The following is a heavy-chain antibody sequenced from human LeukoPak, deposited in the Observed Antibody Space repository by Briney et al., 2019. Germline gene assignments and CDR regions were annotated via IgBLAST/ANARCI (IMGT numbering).Heavy chain of an antibody. Sequence: SETLSLTCAVSGGSISSGGYSWSWIRQPPGKGLEWIGYIYHSGSTYYNPSLKSRVTISVDRSKNQFSLTLSSVTAADTAVYYCARAAGSSWWGYYYGMDVWGQGTTVTVSS. D-gene: IGHD6-13*01. CDR1: GGSISSGGYS. CDR2: IYHSGST. CDR3: ARAAGSSWWGYYYGMDV. J-gene: IGHJ6*02. V-gene: IGHV4-30-2*01.